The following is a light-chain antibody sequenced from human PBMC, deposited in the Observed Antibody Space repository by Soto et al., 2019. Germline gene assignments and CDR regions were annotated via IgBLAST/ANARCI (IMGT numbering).Light chain of an antibody. CDR3: QYYDTSRT. V-gene: IGKV3-20*01. CDR1: QDVASTY. J-gene: IGKJ1*01. CDR2: GAS. Sequence: EIGMTQSPATLSVSAGDRATLSCRASQDVASTYLAWYQQNPGQAPRLLIYGASGRAAGVAERFSGSGSGTQFTLTISRLQPEDFAVYYCQYYDTSRTFAQGTKVDIK.